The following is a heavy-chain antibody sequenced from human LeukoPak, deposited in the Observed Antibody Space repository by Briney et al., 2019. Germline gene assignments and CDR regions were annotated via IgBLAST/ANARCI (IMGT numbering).Heavy chain of an antibody. Sequence: ASVKVSCKASGYTFTSYDINWVRQATGQGLEWMGWMNPNSGNTGYAQKFQGRVTITADESTSTAYMELSSLRSEDTAVYYCARDRDSGSYGAHDYWGQGTLVTVSS. CDR1: GYTFTSYD. V-gene: IGHV1-8*01. CDR3: ARDRDSGSYGAHDY. J-gene: IGHJ4*02. CDR2: MNPNSGNT. D-gene: IGHD1-26*01.